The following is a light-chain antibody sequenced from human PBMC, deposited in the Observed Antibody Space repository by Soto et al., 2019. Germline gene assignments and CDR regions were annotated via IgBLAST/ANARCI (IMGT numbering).Light chain of an antibody. Sequence: DIQMTQSPSTLSASVGDRVTITCRASQSISSWLAWYQQKPGKAPNLLIYDASSLESGVPSRFSGSGSGTELTLTISSLQPDDFATYYCQQYNSYSQTFGQGTKVDIK. CDR3: QQYNSYSQT. V-gene: IGKV1-5*01. J-gene: IGKJ1*01. CDR2: DAS. CDR1: QSISSW.